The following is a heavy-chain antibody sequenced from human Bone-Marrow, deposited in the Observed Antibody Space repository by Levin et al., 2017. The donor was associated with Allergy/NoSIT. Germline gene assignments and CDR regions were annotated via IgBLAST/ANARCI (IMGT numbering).Heavy chain of an antibody. J-gene: IGHJ4*02. CDR3: ARDRSGNYFYF. Sequence: GGSLRLSCAASGFPFSAYGMHWIRQGPGKGLEWVAFIHFDGSKTYYADSVEGRFTISRDNSKNTVYLQMDSLSGDDTAMYYCARDRSGNYFYFWGQGTQVTVSS. CDR2: IHFDGSKT. D-gene: IGHD2/OR15-2a*01. CDR1: GFPFSAYG. V-gene: IGHV3-30*02.